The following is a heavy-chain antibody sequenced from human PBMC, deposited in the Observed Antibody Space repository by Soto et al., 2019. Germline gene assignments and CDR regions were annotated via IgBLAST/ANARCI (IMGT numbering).Heavy chain of an antibody. J-gene: IGHJ3*02. Sequence: GGSLRLSCAASGFTFTSYAMNWVRQAPGKGLEWVSDISSSGGSTYYADSVKGRFTISRDNSKNTLYLQMNSLRAEDTAIYYCAKTTVTTRRGAFDIWGQGTMVTVSS. CDR3: AKTTVTTRRGAFDI. CDR2: ISSSGGST. CDR1: GFTFTSYA. D-gene: IGHD4-17*01. V-gene: IGHV3-23*01.